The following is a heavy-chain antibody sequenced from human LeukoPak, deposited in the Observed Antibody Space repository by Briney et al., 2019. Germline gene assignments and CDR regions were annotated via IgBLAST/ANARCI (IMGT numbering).Heavy chain of an antibody. V-gene: IGHV3-74*01. J-gene: IGHJ4*02. Sequence: PGGSLRLSCAASGFTFSKYWMLWVRHAPGKGLESVSRINTDGTVTTYADSAKGRFTVSRDNADNTMFLQMNSVRDEDTAVYYCATKQWLAPPPDSWGQGTPVTVSS. D-gene: IGHD6-19*01. CDR1: GFTFSKYW. CDR3: ATKQWLAPPPDS. CDR2: INTDGTVT.